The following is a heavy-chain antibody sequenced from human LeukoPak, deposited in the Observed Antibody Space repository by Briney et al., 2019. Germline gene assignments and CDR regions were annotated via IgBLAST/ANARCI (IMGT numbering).Heavy chain of an antibody. J-gene: IGHJ4*02. CDR2: IYSGGST. Sequence: GGSLRLSCAASGFTFSSYSMNWVRQAPGKGLEWVSVIYSGGSTYYADSVKGRFTISRDNSKNTLYLQMNSLRAEDTAVYYCARVGPLVATISTYYFDYWGQGTLVTVSS. CDR3: ARVGPLVATISTYYFDY. V-gene: IGHV3-53*01. CDR1: GFTFSSYS. D-gene: IGHD5-12*01.